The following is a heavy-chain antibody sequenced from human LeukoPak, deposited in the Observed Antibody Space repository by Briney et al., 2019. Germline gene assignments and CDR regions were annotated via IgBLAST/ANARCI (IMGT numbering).Heavy chain of an antibody. V-gene: IGHV4-61*01. Sequence: SGTLSLTCTVSGYSISTGYYWGWIRQPPGKGLEWIGSISYSGSTKYNPSLESRVTISVDTSKNQFSLKLSSVTAADTAVYYCARTLKRELHGPWGQGTLVTVSS. CDR1: GYSISTGYY. CDR3: ARTLKRELHGP. CDR2: ISYSGST. J-gene: IGHJ5*02. D-gene: IGHD1-26*01.